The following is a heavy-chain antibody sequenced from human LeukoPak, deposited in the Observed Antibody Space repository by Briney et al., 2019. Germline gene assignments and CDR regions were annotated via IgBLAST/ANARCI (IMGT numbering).Heavy chain of an antibody. CDR1: GYTFTCYY. CDR2: INPNSGGT. J-gene: IGHJ4*02. V-gene: IGHV1-2*02. Sequence: ASVKVSCKASGYTFTCYYMHWVRQAPGQGLEWMGWINPNSGGTNYAQKFQGRVTMTRDTSISTAYMELSRLRSDDTAVYYCARHRTVTPFDYWSQGTLVTVSS. CDR3: ARHRTVTPFDY. D-gene: IGHD4-17*01.